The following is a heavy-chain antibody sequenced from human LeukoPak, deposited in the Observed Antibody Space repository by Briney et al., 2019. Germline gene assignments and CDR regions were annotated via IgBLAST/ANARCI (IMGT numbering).Heavy chain of an antibody. CDR1: GFTFSSYS. J-gene: IGHJ4*02. D-gene: IGHD7-27*01. V-gene: IGHV3-21*01. CDR2: ISSSSSYI. Sequence: RGSLRLSCAASGFTFSSYSMNWVRQAPGKGLEWVSSISSSSSYIYYADSVKGRFTISRDNAKNSLYLQMNSLRAEDTAVYYCARDKWGAYYFDYWGQGTLVTVSS. CDR3: ARDKWGAYYFDY.